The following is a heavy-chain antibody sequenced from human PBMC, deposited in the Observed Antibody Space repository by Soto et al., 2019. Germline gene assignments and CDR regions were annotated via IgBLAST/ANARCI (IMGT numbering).Heavy chain of an antibody. Sequence: SQTLSLPGVISGDSVSSTNAAWNWIRQSPSRGLEWLRRTYYGSKWYNDYAVSVKSRITINPDTSKNQFSLQLKSVTPEDTAVYYCARDRSPGSSRWYDYWGQGTLVTVSS. J-gene: IGHJ4*02. D-gene: IGHD6-13*01. CDR1: GDSVSSTNAA. CDR2: TYYGSKWYN. V-gene: IGHV6-1*01. CDR3: ARDRSPGSSRWYDY.